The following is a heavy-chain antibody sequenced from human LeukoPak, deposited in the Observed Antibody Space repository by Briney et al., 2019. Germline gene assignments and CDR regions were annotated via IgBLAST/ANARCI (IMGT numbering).Heavy chain of an antibody. V-gene: IGHV4-59*01. J-gene: IGHJ6*02. Sequence: SETLSLTCTVSGGSISSYYWSWIRQPPGKGLEWIGHIYYSGSTSYNPSLKSRVTISVDTSKNQFSLKLSSVTAADTAVYYCARDSSPEDYYYYGMDVWGQGTTVTVSS. CDR1: GGSISSYY. CDR2: IYYSGST. CDR3: ARDSSPEDYYYYGMDV. D-gene: IGHD6-13*01.